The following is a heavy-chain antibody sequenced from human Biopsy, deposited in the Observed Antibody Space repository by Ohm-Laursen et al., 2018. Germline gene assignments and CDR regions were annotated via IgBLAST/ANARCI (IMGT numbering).Heavy chain of an antibody. CDR2: ISYNERT. CDR3: VREPKTGTAEAWYFDL. D-gene: IGHD3-9*01. J-gene: IGHJ2*01. Sequence: SETLSPTCSVSGASVKTSGYFWAWIRQRPGKGLEWIGYISYNERTHYNPSLTSRPAISFDTSNNRISLQLRSVSVADTAVYYCVREPKTGTAEAWYFDLWGRGSPVTVPS. V-gene: IGHV4-31*03. CDR1: GASVKTSGYF.